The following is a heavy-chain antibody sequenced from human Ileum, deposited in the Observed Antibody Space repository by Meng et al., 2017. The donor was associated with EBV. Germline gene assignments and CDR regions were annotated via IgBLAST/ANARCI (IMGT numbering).Heavy chain of an antibody. CDR3: ASARGSWFDP. CDR1: GFTFSDYY. CDR2: ITSSGGII. D-gene: IGHD1-26*01. J-gene: IGHJ5*02. Sequence: VRLVESGGCFVKPGGSRRLSCAASGFTFSDYYMSWIRQAPGKGLEWVSYITSSGGIIYYADSVKGRFTISRDNAKKSLYLQMNSLRAEDTAVYYCASARGSWFDPWGQGTLVTVSS. V-gene: IGHV3-11*01.